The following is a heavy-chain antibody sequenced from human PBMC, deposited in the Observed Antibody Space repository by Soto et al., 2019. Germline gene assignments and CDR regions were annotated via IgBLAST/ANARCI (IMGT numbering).Heavy chain of an antibody. CDR1: GASLSDSY. V-gene: IGHV4-34*01. CDR2: INHSGNA. J-gene: IGHJ4*02. CDR3: AKNFDY. Sequence: SETLSLTCVVYGASLSDSYWSWIRQPPGKGLEWIGDINHSGNANYSPSLKGRATLSVDTSKNHFSLKLSSVTAADTAVYYCAKNFDYWGQGTLVTVSS.